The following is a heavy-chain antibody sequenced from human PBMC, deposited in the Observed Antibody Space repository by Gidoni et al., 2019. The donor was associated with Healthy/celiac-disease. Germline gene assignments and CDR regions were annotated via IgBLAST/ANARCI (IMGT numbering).Heavy chain of an antibody. CDR1: GGSIRSSSYY. CDR2: IYYSGST. CDR3: ATVLRYFDWLSFDY. Sequence: QLHLQESGPGLVKPSETLSLTCTVSGGSIRSSSYYWGWIRQPPGKGLEWIGSIYYSGSTYYNPSLKSRVTISVDTSKNQFSLKLSSVTDADTAVYYCATVLRYFDWLSFDYWGQGTLVTVSS. V-gene: IGHV4-39*07. D-gene: IGHD3-9*01. J-gene: IGHJ4*02.